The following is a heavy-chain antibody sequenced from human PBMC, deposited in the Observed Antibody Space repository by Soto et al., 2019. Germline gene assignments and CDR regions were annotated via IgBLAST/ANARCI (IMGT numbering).Heavy chain of an antibody. Sequence: SETLSLTCAVYGGSISSYYWSWIRQPPGKGLEWIGYIYYSGSTNYNPSLKSRVTISVDTSKNQFSLKLSSVTAADTAVYYCARGTGLAVAGTGFDYWGQGTLVTVSS. CDR1: GGSISSYY. D-gene: IGHD6-19*01. J-gene: IGHJ4*02. V-gene: IGHV4-59*01. CDR3: ARGTGLAVAGTGFDY. CDR2: IYYSGST.